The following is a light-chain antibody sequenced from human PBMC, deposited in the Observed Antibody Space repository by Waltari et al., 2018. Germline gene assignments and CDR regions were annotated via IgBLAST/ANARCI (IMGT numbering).Light chain of an antibody. CDR1: QSVFKTDNNRNY. Sequence: DIVVTQSPDSLAVSLGERVTMNCTSSQSVFKTDNNRNYLGWFQQKPGQPPKLRIYWASTRESGVPDRFSGSGSGTDFTLTISSLQAEDVAVYYCQQYYDNWTFGQGTKVEIK. J-gene: IGKJ1*01. CDR3: QQYYDNWT. CDR2: WAS. V-gene: IGKV4-1*01.